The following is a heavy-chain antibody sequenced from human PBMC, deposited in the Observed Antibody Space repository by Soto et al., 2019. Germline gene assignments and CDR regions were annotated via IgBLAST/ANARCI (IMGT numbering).Heavy chain of an antibody. Sequence: GGSLRLSCGASGFTFSSYAMSWVRQAPGKGLEWVSVISGSGGSTYYADSVKGRFTISRDNSKNTLYLQMNSLRAEDTAVYYCARDQSAGPYGMDVWGQGTTVTVSS. D-gene: IGHD6-13*01. CDR1: GFTFSSYA. CDR2: ISGSGGST. V-gene: IGHV3-23*01. CDR3: ARDQSAGPYGMDV. J-gene: IGHJ6*02.